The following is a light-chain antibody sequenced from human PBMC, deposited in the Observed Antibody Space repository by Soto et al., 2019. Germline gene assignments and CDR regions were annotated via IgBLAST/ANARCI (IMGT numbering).Light chain of an antibody. CDR1: QSVSSN. Sequence: EILWTQSPGSLSSFPGEIATRSCRASQSVSSNLAWHQQRPGQAPTLLIYSASTRATGVPARFSGGGSGTEFTLTITSLQSEDFVFYWCQQYNYWPLTFGPGTRLEIK. J-gene: IGKJ5*01. CDR3: QQYNYWPLT. V-gene: IGKV3D-15*01. CDR2: SAS.